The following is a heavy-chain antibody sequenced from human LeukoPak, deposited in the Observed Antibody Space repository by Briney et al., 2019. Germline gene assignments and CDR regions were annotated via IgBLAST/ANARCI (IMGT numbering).Heavy chain of an antibody. CDR3: ARGLEWLGFDY. CDR2: IIPILGIA. V-gene: IGHV1-69*04. Sequence: SVTVSCTASGGTFSSYAISWVRQAPGQGLEWMGRIIPILGIANYAQKFQGRVTITADKSTSTAYMELSSLRSEDTAVYYCARGLEWLGFDYWGQGTLVTVSS. CDR1: GGTFSSYA. D-gene: IGHD1-1*01. J-gene: IGHJ4*02.